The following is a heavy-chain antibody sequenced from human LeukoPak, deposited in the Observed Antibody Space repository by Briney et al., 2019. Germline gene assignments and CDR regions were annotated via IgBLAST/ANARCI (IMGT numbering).Heavy chain of an antibody. CDR1: EFTFSSYW. D-gene: IGHD2-2*01. Sequence: PGGSLRLSCAASEFTFSSYWMSWVRQAPGKGLEWVANIKQDGSEKYYVDSVKGRFTISRDNAKNSLYLQMNSLRAEDTAVYYCAREAFRVVVPAAEIDYWGQGTLVTVSS. J-gene: IGHJ4*02. V-gene: IGHV3-7*01. CDR2: IKQDGSEK. CDR3: AREAFRVVVPAAEIDY.